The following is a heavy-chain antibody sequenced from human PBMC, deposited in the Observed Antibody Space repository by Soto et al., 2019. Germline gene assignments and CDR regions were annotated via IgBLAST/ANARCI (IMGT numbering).Heavy chain of an antibody. CDR1: GVTFGDYP. CDR3: TRELFGDYNY. D-gene: IGHD4-17*01. CDR2: IRSKAYGGTT. J-gene: IGHJ4*02. V-gene: IGHV3-49*04. Sequence: GGSLRLSCPTSGVTFGDYPMTWVRQAPGKGLEWLGFIRSKAYGGTTEYAASVKDRFTISRDDSKSIAYLQMNSLKAEDTAVYFCTRELFGDYNYWGLGTLVTVSS.